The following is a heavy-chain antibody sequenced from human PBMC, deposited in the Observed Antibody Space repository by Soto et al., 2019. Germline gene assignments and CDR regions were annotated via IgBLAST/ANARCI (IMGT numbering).Heavy chain of an antibody. J-gene: IGHJ6*02. CDR3: TGGSDNLNYSVSQDV. D-gene: IGHD1-7*01. CDR1: GFTFNKFD. CDR2: IAYDGINK. Sequence: QVQLVESGGGVVQPGTSLRLSCVASGFTFNKFDMHWIRQTPDKRLQGVAFIAYDGINKYYTGSVKGRFSVSRDNSKNTVSLQMNSLRVEDTAVYFCTGGSDNLNYSVSQDVWGQGTTVTFSS. V-gene: IGHV3-30-3*01.